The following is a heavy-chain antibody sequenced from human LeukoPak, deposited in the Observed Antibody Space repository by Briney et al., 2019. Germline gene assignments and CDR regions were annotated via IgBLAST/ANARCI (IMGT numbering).Heavy chain of an antibody. J-gene: IGHJ4*02. CDR1: GGFISSTRYF. D-gene: IGHD3-22*01. Sequence: PAETLSLTCTVSGGFISSTRYFWGWIRQPPGKGLEWIGHILYSGSTSYNPSLKSRLTRSVDTSKNQFSLKLSSVTAADTAVYYCAGGYYDCENCVHPGEWGQGALVAVSS. CDR2: ILYSGST. V-gene: IGHV4-39*01. CDR3: AGGYYDCENCVHPGE.